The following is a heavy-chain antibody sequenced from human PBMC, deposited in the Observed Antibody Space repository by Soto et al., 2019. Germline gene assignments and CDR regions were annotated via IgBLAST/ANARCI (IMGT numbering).Heavy chain of an antibody. CDR1: GGSISSGY. J-gene: IGHJ4*02. D-gene: IGHD2-21*02. V-gene: IGHV4-59*08. CDR2: IYYSGST. Sequence: SETLSLTCTVSGGSISSGYWRWSLQPPGKGLEWIGYIYYSGSTNYNPSLKSRVTISVDTSKNQFSLKLSSVTAADTAVYYCARHSPYCGGDCYSYDYWGQGPLVTVS. CDR3: ARHSPYCGGDCYSYDY.